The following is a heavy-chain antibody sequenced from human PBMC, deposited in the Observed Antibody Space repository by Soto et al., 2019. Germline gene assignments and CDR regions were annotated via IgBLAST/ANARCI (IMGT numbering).Heavy chain of an antibody. CDR3: ARYSDFWSGFDY. D-gene: IGHD3-3*01. J-gene: IGHJ4*02. CDR2: ISYDGSNK. V-gene: IGHV3-30-3*01. Sequence: QVQLVESGGGVVQPGRSLRLSCAASGFPLISYSMHWVRQAPGKGLEWVAVISYDGSNKYYADSVQGRFTISRDNSKNTLYLQMNSLRAADTAVFYCARYSDFWSGFDYWGQGTLVTVSS. CDR1: GFPLISYS.